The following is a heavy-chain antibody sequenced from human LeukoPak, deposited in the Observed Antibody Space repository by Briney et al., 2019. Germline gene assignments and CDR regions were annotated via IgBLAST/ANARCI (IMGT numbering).Heavy chain of an antibody. J-gene: IGHJ3*02. CDR2: IFASGST. D-gene: IGHD1-26*01. V-gene: IGHV4-4*07. CDR1: GGPINSYY. CDR3: ARGILVGGSYYALDI. Sequence: KPSETLSLTCTVSGGPINSYYRSWIRQPAGKGLEWIGCIFASGSTNYNPSLKSRVTMSADTSKNQFSLKLSSVTAADTAIYFCARGILVGGSYYALDIWGQGTMVTVSS.